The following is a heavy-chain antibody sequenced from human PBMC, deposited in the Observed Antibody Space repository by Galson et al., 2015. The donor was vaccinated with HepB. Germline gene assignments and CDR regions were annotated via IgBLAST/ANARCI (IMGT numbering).Heavy chain of an antibody. V-gene: IGHV3-9*01. CDR1: GFTFSSYG. CDR2: ISWNSGSI. J-gene: IGHJ6*03. D-gene: IGHD5-12*01. CDR3: AKESGAGYYYYMDV. Sequence: SLRLSCAASGFTFSSYGMHWVRQAPGKGLEWVSGISWNSGSIGYADSVKGRFTISRDNAKNSLYLQMNSLRAEDTALYYCAKESGAGYYYYMDVWGKGTTVTVSS.